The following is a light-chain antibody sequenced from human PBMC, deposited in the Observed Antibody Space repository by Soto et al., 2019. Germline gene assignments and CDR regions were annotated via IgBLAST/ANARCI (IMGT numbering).Light chain of an antibody. CDR2: DVS. V-gene: IGLV2-14*01. CDR3: SSYTTSTSFIL. CDR1: SSDVGGYNY. J-gene: IGLJ2*01. Sequence: QSVLTQPASVSGSPGQSITISCTGTSSDVGGYNYVSWYQQHPGKAPKLMIYDVSNRPSGVSNRFSGSKSGNTASLTISGLQAEDEAYYYCSSYTTSTSFILFGGGTKLTVL.